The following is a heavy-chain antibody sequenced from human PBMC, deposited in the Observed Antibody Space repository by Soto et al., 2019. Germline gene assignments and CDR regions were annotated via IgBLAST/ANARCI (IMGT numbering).Heavy chain of an antibody. J-gene: IGHJ4*02. CDR1: GGSISDYY. V-gene: IGHV4-59*01. Sequence: SETLSLTCTVSGGSISDYYWSWIRQPPGKGLEWIGYIHYSGSTNYNPSLKNRVTISLDRSKNQFSLMVSSVTAADTAVYYCAREVRDGSSWYFDYWGQGTLVTVSS. CDR3: AREVRDGSSWYFDY. D-gene: IGHD6-13*01. CDR2: IHYSGST.